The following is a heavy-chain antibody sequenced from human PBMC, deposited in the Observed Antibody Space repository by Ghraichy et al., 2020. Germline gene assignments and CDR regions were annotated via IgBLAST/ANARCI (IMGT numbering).Heavy chain of an antibody. J-gene: IGHJ5*02. CDR3: AGFYYDFWSGYPKNNWFDP. Sequence: SETLSLTCTVSGGSISSSSYYWGWIRQPPGKGLEWIGSIYYSGSTYYNPSLKSRVTISVDTSKNQFSLKLSSVTAADTAVYYCAGFYYDFWSGYPKNNWFDPWGQGTLVTVSS. V-gene: IGHV4-39*01. CDR1: GGSISSSSYY. D-gene: IGHD3-3*01. CDR2: IYYSGST.